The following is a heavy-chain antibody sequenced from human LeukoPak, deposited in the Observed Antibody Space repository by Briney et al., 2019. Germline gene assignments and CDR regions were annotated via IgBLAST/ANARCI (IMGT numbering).Heavy chain of an antibody. J-gene: IGHJ6*02. CDR1: GLIVSDNC. CDR2: IYGGGDT. CDR3: ARERIYFGSGRDLTDARLFYYYGMDI. Sequence: SGGSLRLSCVASGLIVSDNCMTWVRQAPGKGLEWVSVIYGGGDTYFSDLVKGRFTISRDDSKNTLYLQMNSLRAEDTAVYYCARERIYFGSGRDLTDARLFYYYGMDIWGQGTTVTVSS. D-gene: IGHD3-10*01. V-gene: IGHV3-53*01.